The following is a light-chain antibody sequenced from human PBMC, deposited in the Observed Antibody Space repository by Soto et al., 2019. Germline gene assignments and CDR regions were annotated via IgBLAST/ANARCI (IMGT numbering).Light chain of an antibody. V-gene: IGKV1-39*01. CDR1: QSISSY. CDR2: AAS. CDR3: QQSYSTPRT. J-gene: IGKJ1*01. Sequence: TQMTQSPSSLSASVGDRVTITCRASQSISSYLNWYQQKPGKAPKLLIYAASSLQSGVPSRVSGSGSGTDVTLTISSLQPEDFATYYCQQSYSTPRTFGQGTKVDIK.